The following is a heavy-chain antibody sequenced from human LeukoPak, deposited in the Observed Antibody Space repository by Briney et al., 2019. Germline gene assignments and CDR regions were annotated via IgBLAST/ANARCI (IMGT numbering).Heavy chain of an antibody. Sequence: PGGSLRLSCAASGFTFSNFSMHWVRQAPGKGLEWVSSISSSSSYIYYADSVKGRFTISRDNAKNSLYLQMDSLRAEDTAVYYCARDRVDYYGSGSSSRRWFDPWGQGTLVTVSS. CDR1: GFTFSNFS. CDR2: ISSSSSYI. CDR3: ARDRVDYYGSGSSSRRWFDP. D-gene: IGHD3-10*01. J-gene: IGHJ5*02. V-gene: IGHV3-21*01.